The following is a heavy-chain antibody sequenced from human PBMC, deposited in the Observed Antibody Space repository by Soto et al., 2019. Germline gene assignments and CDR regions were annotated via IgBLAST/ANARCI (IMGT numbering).Heavy chain of an antibody. CDR2: VYHTGRT. CDR1: GGSFKSGSYS. CDR3: ARDFAYFDS. V-gene: IGHV4-61*01. J-gene: IGHJ4*02. Sequence: SATLSLTCPVSGGSFKSGSYSWSWIRQPPGNGLEWIGYVYHTGRTSYNPSLKSRVSISMDTSKNQFSLNLDSVTAADTAVYFCARDFAYFDSWGQGTLVTVSS. D-gene: IGHD3-3*01.